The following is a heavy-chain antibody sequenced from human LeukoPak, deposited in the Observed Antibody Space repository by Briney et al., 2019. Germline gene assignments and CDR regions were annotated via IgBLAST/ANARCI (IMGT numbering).Heavy chain of an antibody. CDR2: INPNSGGT. Sequence: GASVKVSCKASGYTFTGYYMHWVRQAPGQGLEWMGWINPNSGGTNYAQKFQGRVTMTRDTSISIAYMELSRLRSDDTAVYCCAGTTIREYYYHGMDAWGQGTTVTVSS. CDR3: AGTTIREYYYHGMDA. V-gene: IGHV1-2*02. J-gene: IGHJ6*02. D-gene: IGHD1-1*01. CDR1: GYTFTGYY.